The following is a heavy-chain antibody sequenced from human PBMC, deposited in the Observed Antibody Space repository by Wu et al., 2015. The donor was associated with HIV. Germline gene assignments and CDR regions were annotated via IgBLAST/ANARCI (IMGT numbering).Heavy chain of an antibody. J-gene: IGHJ4*01. D-gene: IGHD3-22*01. V-gene: IGHV1-69*01. CDR2: IIPRLGTT. CDR3: ARDMTYFYDNSGYYRLDY. Sequence: QVQLVQSGAEVKKPGASVKVSCKIYGGNEGGTFSSHPISWVRQAPGKGLEWMGGIIPRLGTTNYAQIFEGRVTITADEMRTTAYMEVTSLKSDDTAIYYCARDMTYFYDNSGYYRLDYWG. CDR1: GGNEGGTFSSHP.